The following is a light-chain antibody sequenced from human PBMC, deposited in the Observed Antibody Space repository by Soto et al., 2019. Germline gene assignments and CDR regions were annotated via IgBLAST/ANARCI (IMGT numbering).Light chain of an antibody. CDR2: DAS. J-gene: IGKJ4*01. Sequence: EIVLTQSPSTLSLSPGERATLSCRASQSVKNYLAWYQQKPGQAPRPLIYDASNRATGIPARFSGSGSGTDFTLTISSLVPEDAAVYYCQQRYNWPPVTFGGGTKVEIK. CDR3: QQRYNWPPVT. V-gene: IGKV3-11*01. CDR1: QSVKNY.